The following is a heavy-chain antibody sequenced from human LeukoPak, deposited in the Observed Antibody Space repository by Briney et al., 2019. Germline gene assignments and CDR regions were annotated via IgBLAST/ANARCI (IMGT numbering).Heavy chain of an antibody. CDR2: ISRTSDYT. V-gene: IGHV3-11*06. CDR1: GFTFSDYF. Sequence: PGGSLRLSCAASGFTFSDYFMSWIRQAPGKGLEWVSYISRTSDYTNYADSVKGRFTVSRDNAKNSVYLQMNSLRAEDTAVYYCARDPSYGDKWGQGTLVTVSS. CDR3: ARDPSYGDK. D-gene: IGHD4/OR15-4a*01. J-gene: IGHJ4*02.